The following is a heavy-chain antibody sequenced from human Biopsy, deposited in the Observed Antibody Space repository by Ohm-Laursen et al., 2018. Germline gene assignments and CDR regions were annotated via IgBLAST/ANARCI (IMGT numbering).Heavy chain of an antibody. CDR2: ISGYNGNT. Sequence: ASVKVSCKASGYFFSSYGLNWVRQAPGQGLKWMGRISGYNGNTNYAQKFQGRVTMTIDSSASTAYLELRSLRSDDTAFYYCVRGTGSQYFDYWGQGTLVTVSS. V-gene: IGHV1-18*01. CDR3: VRGTGSQYFDY. J-gene: IGHJ4*02. CDR1: GYFFSSYG. D-gene: IGHD1-26*01.